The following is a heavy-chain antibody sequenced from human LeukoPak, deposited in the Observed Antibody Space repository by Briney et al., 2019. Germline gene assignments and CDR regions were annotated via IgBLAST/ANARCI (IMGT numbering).Heavy chain of an antibody. J-gene: IGHJ4*02. CDR2: IKQDGSEK. CDR3: VRALGSSSADY. D-gene: IGHD6-6*01. Sequence: GGSLRLSCAASGFTFTESWMSWVRQAPGKGLEWVANIKQDGSEKYYVDSVEGRFTISRDNAKNSISLQMNSLRGEDTAVYYCVRALGSSSADYWGQRTRVTVAS. CDR1: GFTFTESW. V-gene: IGHV3-7*01.